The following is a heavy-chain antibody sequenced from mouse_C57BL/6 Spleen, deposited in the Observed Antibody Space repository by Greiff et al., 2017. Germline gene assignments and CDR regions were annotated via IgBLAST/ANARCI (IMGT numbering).Heavy chain of an antibody. CDR3: ARQITTVVASYYFDY. D-gene: IGHD1-1*01. J-gene: IGHJ2*01. CDR2: ISSGGSYT. CDR1: GFTFSSYG. V-gene: IGHV5-6*02. Sequence: EVMLVESGGDLVKPGGSLKLSCAASGFTFSSYGMSWVRQTPDKRLEWVATISSGGSYTYYPDSVKGRFTISRDNAKHTLYLQMSSLKSEDTAMYYCARQITTVVASYYFDYWGQGTTLTVSS.